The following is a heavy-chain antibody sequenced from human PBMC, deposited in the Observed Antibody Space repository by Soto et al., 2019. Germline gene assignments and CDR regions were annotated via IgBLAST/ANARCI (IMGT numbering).Heavy chain of an antibody. V-gene: IGHV3-21*01. J-gene: IGHJ6*02. CDR1: GFTFSSYS. D-gene: IGHD6-13*01. Sequence: EVQLVESGGGLVKPGGSLRLSCAASGFTFSSYSMNWVRQAPGKGLEWVSSISSSSSYIYYADSVKGRFTISRDNAKNSLYLQMNSLRAEDTAVYYCARVRAAAGTSEGMDVWGQGTTVIVSS. CDR3: ARVRAAAGTSEGMDV. CDR2: ISSSSSYI.